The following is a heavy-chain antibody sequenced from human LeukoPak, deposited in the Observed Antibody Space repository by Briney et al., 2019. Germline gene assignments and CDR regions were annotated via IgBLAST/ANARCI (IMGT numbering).Heavy chain of an antibody. CDR2: ISGSGSDT. V-gene: IGHV3-23*01. D-gene: IGHD3-10*01. CDR3: AKILGIWFGGYDY. CDR1: GFTFSSYA. J-gene: IGHJ4*02. Sequence: GGSLRLSCAASGFTFSSYAMNWVRQAPGKGLQCVSTISGSGSDTYYTDSVKGRFTISRDSSKNTLYLQMNSLRAEDTAVYYCAKILGIWFGGYDYWGQGTLVTVSS.